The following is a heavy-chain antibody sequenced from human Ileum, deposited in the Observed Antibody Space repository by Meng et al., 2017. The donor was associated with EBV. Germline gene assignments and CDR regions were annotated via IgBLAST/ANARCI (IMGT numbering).Heavy chain of an antibody. CDR2: MYYTGTS. CDR1: GGSISAAAMDC. V-gene: IGHV4-39*02. D-gene: IGHD5-12*01. J-gene: IGHJ4*02. Sequence: LQTPESGPGLVMPSAPLSLHCTVSGGSISAAAMDCWAWIRQSPGKGLECIGIMYYTGTSYYTPSLKSRLTMSLDTSKNHFSLRLSSVTDADTAVYYCARQFWSSGGRDSGYKWGPGTLVTVSS. CDR3: ARQFWSSGGRDSGYK.